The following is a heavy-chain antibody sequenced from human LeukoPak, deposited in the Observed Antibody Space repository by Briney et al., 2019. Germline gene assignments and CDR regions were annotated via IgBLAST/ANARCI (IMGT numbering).Heavy chain of an antibody. CDR3: ARGGGSYYDFWSGKDPFDP. CDR1: GGSISSYS. D-gene: IGHD3-3*01. V-gene: IGHV4-4*07. J-gene: IGHJ5*02. Sequence: PSETLSLTCTVSGGSISSYSWSWIRQPAGKGLEWIGRIYSSGNTYYNASLRSRVTMSVDTSKNQFSLKLSSVTAADTAVYYCARGGGSYYDFWSGKDPFDPWGQGTLVTVSS. CDR2: IYSSGNT.